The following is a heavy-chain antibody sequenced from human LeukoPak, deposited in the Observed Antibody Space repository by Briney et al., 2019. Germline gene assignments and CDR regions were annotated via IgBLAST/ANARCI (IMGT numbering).Heavy chain of an antibody. D-gene: IGHD3-16*01. CDR2: IYNGRST. J-gene: IGHJ3*02. Sequence: PGGSLRLSCAASGISVTKNYISWVRQAPGKRLEWVSYIYNGRSTYYADSVKGRFTISTDTSKNTLYLQMNSLRPEDTAVYYCAQTSGMGPAFDIWGQGTMATVSS. V-gene: IGHV3-66*02. CDR3: AQTSGMGPAFDI. CDR1: GISVTKNY.